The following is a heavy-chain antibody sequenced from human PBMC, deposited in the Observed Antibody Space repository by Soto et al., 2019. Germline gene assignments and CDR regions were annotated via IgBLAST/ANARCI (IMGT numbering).Heavy chain of an antibody. J-gene: IGHJ3*02. CDR1: GFTFSIFS. D-gene: IGHD6-19*01. CDR2: VNAAANDI. CDR3: VTDRMWEQWLGSHDAFEI. Sequence: EVQLVESGGGLVQPGGSLRLSWAASGFTFSIFSMSWVRQAPGKGLEWISYVNAAANDIYYTDSVRGRFTISRDNANNSLYLQLNSLRDDDTAVYYCVTDRMWEQWLGSHDAFEIWGQGTMVTVS. V-gene: IGHV3-48*02.